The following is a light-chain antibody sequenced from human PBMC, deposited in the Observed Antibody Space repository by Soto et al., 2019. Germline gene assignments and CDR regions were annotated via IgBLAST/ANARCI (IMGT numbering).Light chain of an antibody. V-gene: IGLV2-14*01. CDR1: SSDLAIYNY. CDR2: QVT. CDR3: SSYPDSSNYV. J-gene: IGLJ1*01. Sequence: QSVLTQPASVSGSPGQSITISCTGTSSDLAIYNYVSWYQQQPGKAPKLMIYQVTNRPSGVSNRFSGSRSGNTASLTISGLQAEDEADYYGSSYPDSSNYVFGTGTKLTVL.